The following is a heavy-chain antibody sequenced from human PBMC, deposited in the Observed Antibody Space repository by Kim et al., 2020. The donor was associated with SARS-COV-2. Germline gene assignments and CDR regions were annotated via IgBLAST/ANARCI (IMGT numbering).Heavy chain of an antibody. V-gene: IGHV3-43*02. J-gene: IGHJ2*01. CDR3: AKAGVYGDYLLYWYFDL. CDR2: ISGDGGST. D-gene: IGHD4-17*01. CDR1: GFTFDDYA. Sequence: GGSLRLSCAASGFTFDDYAMHWVRQAPGKGLEWVSLISGDGGSTYYADSVKGRFTISRDNSKNSLYLQMNSLRTADTALYYCAKAGVYGDYLLYWYFDLWGRGTLVTVSS.